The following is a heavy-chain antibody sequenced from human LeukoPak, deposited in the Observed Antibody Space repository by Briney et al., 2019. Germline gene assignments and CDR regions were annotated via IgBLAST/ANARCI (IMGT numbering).Heavy chain of an antibody. J-gene: IGHJ5*02. CDR1: GGSFSGYY. V-gene: IGHV4-34*01. D-gene: IGHD3-10*01. CDR3: ARKLKPRRGTMVRAPSWFDP. Sequence: PSETLSLTCAVYGGSFSGYYWSWIRQPPGKGLEWIGEINHSGSTNYNPSLKSRVTISVDTSKNQFSLKLSSVTAADTAVYYCARKLKPRRGTMVRAPSWFDPWGQGTLVTVSS. CDR2: INHSGST.